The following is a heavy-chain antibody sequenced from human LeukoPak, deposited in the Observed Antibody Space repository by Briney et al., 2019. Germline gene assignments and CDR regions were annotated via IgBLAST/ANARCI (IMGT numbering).Heavy chain of an antibody. V-gene: IGHV3-23*01. J-gene: IGHJ6*03. Sequence: GGSLRLSCAASGFSFSNFAMSWVRQAPGKGLEWVSAMSGSGYYTYYVESVKGRFTISRDNSKNTLYLHMNSLRADDRAVYYCAKMEGQRLYDYCMDVWGRGNTVTVSS. CDR2: MSGSGYYT. CDR1: GFSFSNFA. D-gene: IGHD3-3*01. CDR3: AKMEGQRLYDYCMDV.